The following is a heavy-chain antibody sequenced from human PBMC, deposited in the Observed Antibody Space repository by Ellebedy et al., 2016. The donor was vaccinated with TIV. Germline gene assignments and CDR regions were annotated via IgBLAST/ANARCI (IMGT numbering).Heavy chain of an antibody. D-gene: IGHD4-11*01. Sequence: MPSETLSLTCTVSGGSIRSGGYYWSWIRQHPGKGLEWIGYIDYSGSTYNTPSLKSLVTISVDTSKNQFSLKLTSVTAADTAVYYCARGGGRDVTYAFDIWGQGTMVTVSS. V-gene: IGHV4-31*01. J-gene: IGHJ3*02. CDR1: GGSIRSGGYY. CDR3: ARGGGRDVTYAFDI. CDR2: IDYSGST.